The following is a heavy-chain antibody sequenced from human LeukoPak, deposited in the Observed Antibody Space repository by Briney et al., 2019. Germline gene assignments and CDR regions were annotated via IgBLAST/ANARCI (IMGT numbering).Heavy chain of an antibody. D-gene: IGHD1-26*01. J-gene: IGHJ4*02. CDR2: ISGSGGST. Sequence: GSLRLSCAASGFTFSSYAMSWVRQAPGKGLEWVSAISGSGGSTYYADSVKGRFTISRDNSKNTLYLQMNSLRAEDTAVYYCAKAAPFLGARMYYFDYWGQGTLVTVSS. CDR3: AKAAPFLGARMYYFDY. V-gene: IGHV3-23*01. CDR1: GFTFSSYA.